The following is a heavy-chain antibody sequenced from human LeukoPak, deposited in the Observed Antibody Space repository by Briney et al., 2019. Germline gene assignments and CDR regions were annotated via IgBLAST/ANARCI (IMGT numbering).Heavy chain of an antibody. V-gene: IGHV4-30-4*01. CDR1: GGSISSGDYY. CDR2: IYYSGST. CDR3: VRPGSRYYYWYYFDS. Sequence: SETLSLTCTVSGGSISSGDYYWSWIRQPPGKGLEWIGYIYYSGSTYYNPSLKSRVTISVDTSKNQFSLKLSSVTAADTAVYYCVRPGSRYYYWYYFDSWGQGTLVTVSS. J-gene: IGHJ4*02. D-gene: IGHD3-22*01.